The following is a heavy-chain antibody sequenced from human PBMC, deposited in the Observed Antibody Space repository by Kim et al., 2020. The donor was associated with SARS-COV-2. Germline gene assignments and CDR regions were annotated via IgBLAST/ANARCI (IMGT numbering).Heavy chain of an antibody. CDR3: ARSGQQPF. CDR2: IKTDGSIT. CDR1: GFSINSYW. Sequence: GGSLRLSCAASGFSINSYWMHWVRQGPGKGLVWVSHIKTDGSITNYADSVKGRFTISRDNARNTLYLQINSLTPEDTAVYYCARSGQQPFWGQGTTVTVS. V-gene: IGHV3-74*01. J-gene: IGHJ6*02. D-gene: IGHD6-13*01.